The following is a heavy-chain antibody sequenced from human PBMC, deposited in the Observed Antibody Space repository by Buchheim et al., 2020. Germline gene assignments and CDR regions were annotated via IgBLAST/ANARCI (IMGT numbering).Heavy chain of an antibody. J-gene: IGHJ6*02. CDR2: IYYSGST. V-gene: IGHV4-59*01. Sequence: QVQLQESGPGLVKPSETLSLTCTVTGGSISSYYWSWIRQPPGKGLEWIGYIYYSGSTNYNPSLKSRVTISVDTSKNQFSLKLSSVTAADTAVYYCARDYYYYGMDVWGQGTT. CDR1: GGSISSYY. CDR3: ARDYYYYGMDV.